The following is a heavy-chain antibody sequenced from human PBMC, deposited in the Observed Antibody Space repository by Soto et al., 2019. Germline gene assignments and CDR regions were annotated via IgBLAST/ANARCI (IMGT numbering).Heavy chain of an antibody. V-gene: IGHV5-51*01. CDR3: ARHIGIAASPFDI. D-gene: IGHD6-13*01. J-gene: IGHJ3*02. Sequence: PGESLKISCKGSGYSFTSYWSGWVRQMPGKGLEWMGIIYPGDSDTRYSPSFQGQVTISADKSISTAYLQWSSLKASDTAMYYCARHIGIAASPFDIWGQGTMVTVSS. CDR2: IYPGDSDT. CDR1: GYSFTSYW.